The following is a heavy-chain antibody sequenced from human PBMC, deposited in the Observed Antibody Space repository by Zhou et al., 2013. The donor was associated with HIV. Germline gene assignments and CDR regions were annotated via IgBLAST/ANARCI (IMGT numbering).Heavy chain of an antibody. CDR1: GGTFSSYA. J-gene: IGHJ6*03. CDR2: IIPIFGTA. Sequence: QVQLVQSGAEVKKPGSSVKVSCKASGGTFSSYAISWVRQAPGQGLEWMGGIIPIFGTANYAQKFQGRVTITTDESTSTAYMELSSLRSEDTAVYYCARLSTTGTTLRNYYYYYMDVWGKGTTVTVSS. CDR3: ARLSTTGTTLRNYYYYYMDV. D-gene: IGHD1-1*01. V-gene: IGHV1-69*05.